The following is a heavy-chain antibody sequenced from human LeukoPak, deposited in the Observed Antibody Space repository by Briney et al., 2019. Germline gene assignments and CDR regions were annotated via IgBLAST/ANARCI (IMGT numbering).Heavy chain of an antibody. J-gene: IGHJ4*02. V-gene: IGHV3-53*01. CDR1: GVTVSNNF. CDR2: IYGGGST. CDR3: ASWPGGWYGEDS. Sequence: GGSLRLSCAASGVTVSNNFMSWVRQAPGKGLEWVSVIYGGGSTYYADSMKGRFTISRDTSKNTLYLQMNSLRAEDTAVYYCASWPGGWYGEDSWGQGTLVTVSS. D-gene: IGHD6-19*01.